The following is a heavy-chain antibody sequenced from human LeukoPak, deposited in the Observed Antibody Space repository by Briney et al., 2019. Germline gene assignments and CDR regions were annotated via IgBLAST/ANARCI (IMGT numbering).Heavy chain of an antibody. Sequence: PGGSLRLSCAASGFSFSSYEMNWVRQAPGKGLEWISYISSSSSTIYYADSVKGRFTISRDNAENSLYLQVNSLRAEDTALYFCAKDPSYYYDSSGSGWFDLWGQGTLVTVSS. V-gene: IGHV3-48*03. J-gene: IGHJ5*02. CDR3: AKDPSYYYDSSGSGWFDL. D-gene: IGHD3-22*01. CDR2: ISSSSSTI. CDR1: GFSFSSYE.